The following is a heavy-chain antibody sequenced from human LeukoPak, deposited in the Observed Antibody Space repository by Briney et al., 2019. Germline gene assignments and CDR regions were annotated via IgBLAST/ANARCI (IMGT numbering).Heavy chain of an antibody. CDR1: GGSFSGYY. D-gene: IGHD2-2*01. V-gene: IGHV4-34*01. Sequence: SETLSVTCAVYGGSFSGYYWSWIRQPPGKGLEWIGEINHSGSTNYNPSLKSRVTISVDTSKNQFSLKLSSVTAADTAVYYCARDGSGYCSSTSCPNNWFDPWGQGTLVTVSS. CDR3: ARDGSGYCSSTSCPNNWFDP. J-gene: IGHJ5*02. CDR2: INHSGST.